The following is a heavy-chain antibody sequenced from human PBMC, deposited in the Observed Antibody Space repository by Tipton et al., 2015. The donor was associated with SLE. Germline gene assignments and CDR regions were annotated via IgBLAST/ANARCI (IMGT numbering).Heavy chain of an antibody. Sequence: GLVKPSETLSLTCTVSGGSISTFYWSWIRQPPGKGLEWIGYVDYGGNTDYNPSLKSRVAISVDTPKKQFSLKLNSVTAADTAVYYCARDRIVGPTQGYYHYYMDVWGKGTTVTVS. J-gene: IGHJ6*03. CDR1: GGSISTFY. CDR2: VDYGGNT. D-gene: IGHD1-26*01. V-gene: IGHV4-4*08. CDR3: ARDRIVGPTQGYYHYYMDV.